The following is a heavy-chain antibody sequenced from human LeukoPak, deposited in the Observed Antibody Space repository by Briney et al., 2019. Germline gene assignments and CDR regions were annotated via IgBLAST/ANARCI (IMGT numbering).Heavy chain of an antibody. CDR3: AKDQVGAPAPDY. J-gene: IGHJ4*02. V-gene: IGHV3-23*01. CDR1: GFTFSSYA. Sequence: GGSLRLSCAASGFTFSSYAMSWVRQAPGKGLEWVSAISGSGGSTYYADSVKGRFTNSRDNSKNTLYLQMNSLRAEDTAVYYCAKDQVGAPAPDYWGQGTLVTVSS. CDR2: ISGSGGST. D-gene: IGHD1-26*01.